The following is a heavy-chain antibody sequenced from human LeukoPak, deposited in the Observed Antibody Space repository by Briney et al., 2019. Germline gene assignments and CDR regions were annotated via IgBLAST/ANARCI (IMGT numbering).Heavy chain of an antibody. Sequence: SETLSLTCTVSGGSISSYYWSRIRQPPGKGLEWIGYIYYSGSTNYNPSLKSRVTISVDTSKNQFSLKLSSVTAADTAVYYCARFNPVWSGYYYYFDYWGQGTLVTVSS. CDR2: IYYSGST. CDR3: ARFNPVWSGYYYYFDY. D-gene: IGHD3-3*01. CDR1: GGSISSYY. J-gene: IGHJ4*02. V-gene: IGHV4-59*01.